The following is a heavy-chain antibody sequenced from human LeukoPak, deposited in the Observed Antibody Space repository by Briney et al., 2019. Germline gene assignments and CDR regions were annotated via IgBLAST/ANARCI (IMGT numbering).Heavy chain of an antibody. D-gene: IGHD3-22*01. J-gene: IGHJ4*02. V-gene: IGHV4-30-4*01. CDR1: GGSISSGDYY. CDR2: IYYSGST. Sequence: PSQTLSLTCTVSGGSISSGDYYWSWIRQPPGKGLEWIGYIYYSGSTYYNPSLKSRVTISVDTSKNQFSLKLSSVTAADTAVYYCARASVSSGYLGNCFDYRGQGTLVTVSS. CDR3: ARASVSSGYLGNCFDY.